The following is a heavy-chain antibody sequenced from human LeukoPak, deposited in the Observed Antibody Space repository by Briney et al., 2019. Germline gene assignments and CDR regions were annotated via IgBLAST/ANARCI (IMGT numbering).Heavy chain of an antibody. CDR1: GGSISSYY. CDR3: ARNPRVVANAFDI. Sequence: PSETLSLTCTVSGGSISSYYWSWIRQPPGKGLEWIGYIYYSGSTNYNPSLKSRVTISVDTSKNQFSLKLSSVTAADTAVYYCARNPRVVANAFDIWGQGTMVTVFS. D-gene: IGHD2-2*01. J-gene: IGHJ3*02. V-gene: IGHV4-59*01. CDR2: IYYSGST.